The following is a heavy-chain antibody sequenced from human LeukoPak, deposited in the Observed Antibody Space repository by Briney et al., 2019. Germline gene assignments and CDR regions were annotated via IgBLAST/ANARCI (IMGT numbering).Heavy chain of an antibody. CDR3: ARDLYYYDSSGYSTSPDY. Sequence: ASVKVSCKASGYTFSSYYMHWVRQAPGQGLEWMGIIDPGGGSTSYTQKFQGRVTMTRDTSTSTVYMELSSLRSEDTAVYYCARDLYYYDSSGYSTSPDYWGQGTLVTVSS. J-gene: IGHJ4*02. CDR1: GYTFSSYY. D-gene: IGHD3-22*01. V-gene: IGHV1-46*01. CDR2: IDPGGGST.